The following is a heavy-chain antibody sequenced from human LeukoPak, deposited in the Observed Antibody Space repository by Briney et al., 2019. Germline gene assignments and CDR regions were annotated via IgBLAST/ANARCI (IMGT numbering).Heavy chain of an antibody. CDR3: ASAVRYFDWLFGD. Sequence: GGSLRLSCAASGFTFSSYAMHWVRQAPGKGLEWVAVISYDGSNKYYADSVKGRFTISRDNSKNTLYLQMNSLRAEDTAVYYCASAVRYFDWLFGDWGQGTLVTVSS. V-gene: IGHV3-30*04. CDR2: ISYDGSNK. CDR1: GFTFSSYA. J-gene: IGHJ4*02. D-gene: IGHD3-9*01.